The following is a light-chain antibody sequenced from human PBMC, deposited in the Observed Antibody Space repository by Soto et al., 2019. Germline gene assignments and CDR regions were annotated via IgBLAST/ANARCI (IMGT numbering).Light chain of an antibody. CDR1: SSNFGAGHD. Sequence: QPVLTQPPSVSGAPGQTVTLSCTGTSSNFGAGHDVHWYQHLPGSAPTLLIYSNFNRPSGVPARFSGSRSGTSASLAITGLQADDEADYYCQAYDNSLRGWVFGGGTKVTVL. CDR3: QAYDNSLRGWV. CDR2: SNF. J-gene: IGLJ3*02. V-gene: IGLV1-40*01.